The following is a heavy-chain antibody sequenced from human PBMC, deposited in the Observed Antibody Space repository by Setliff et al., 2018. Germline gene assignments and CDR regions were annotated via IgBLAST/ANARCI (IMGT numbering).Heavy chain of an antibody. V-gene: IGHV3-74*01. D-gene: IGHD3-22*01. CDR1: GFTFSSYW. CDR3: ARLALTGYDSSGYYYALEYYYYMDV. Sequence: GGSLRLSCAASGFTFSSYWMYWVRQAPGKGLVWVSRINRDGSERFYMDSMKGRFTISRDNAKNSLYLQMNSLRAEDTAVYYCARLALTGYDSSGYYYALEYYYYMDVWGKGTTVTVS. J-gene: IGHJ6*03. CDR2: INRDGSER.